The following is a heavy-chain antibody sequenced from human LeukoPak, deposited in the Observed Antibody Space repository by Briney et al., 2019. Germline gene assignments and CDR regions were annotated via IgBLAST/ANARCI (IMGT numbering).Heavy chain of an antibody. Sequence: GGSLRLSCAASGFTFSRYAMGWVRQAPGKGLEWVSTISDSGAITYYADSVKGRFTVSRDNSKNTLYLQMKSLRAEDTAMYYCARDGYTFGDNWFDPWGQGTLVTVSS. D-gene: IGHD5-18*01. CDR3: ARDGYTFGDNWFDP. J-gene: IGHJ5*02. CDR1: GFTFSRYA. CDR2: ISDSGAIT. V-gene: IGHV3-23*01.